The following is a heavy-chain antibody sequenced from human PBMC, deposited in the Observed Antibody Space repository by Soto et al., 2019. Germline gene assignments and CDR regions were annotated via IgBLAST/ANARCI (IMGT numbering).Heavy chain of an antibody. Sequence: QPGGSLRLSCAASGFTVSSNYMNWVRQAPGKGLEWVSVIYRGGNTYYADSVKGRFTISRDNSKNTLYLQMNSLRAEDTAVYYCARGAAGTVDYYYSGLDVWGQGTTVTVSS. V-gene: IGHV3-53*01. J-gene: IGHJ6*02. CDR1: GFTVSSNY. D-gene: IGHD6-13*01. CDR2: IYRGGNT. CDR3: ARGAAGTVDYYYSGLDV.